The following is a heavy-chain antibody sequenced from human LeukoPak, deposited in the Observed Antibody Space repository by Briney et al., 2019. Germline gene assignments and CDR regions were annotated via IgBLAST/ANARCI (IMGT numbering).Heavy chain of an antibody. CDR3: ARGESGSYGVDY. J-gene: IGHJ4*02. Sequence: GASVKVSCKASGYTFTNYDITWVRQAPGQGLEWMGWISSYNGTTNFIQKLQGRVTMTTDTSTSTAYMELKSLGSDDTAVYYCARGESGSYGVDYWGQGTLVTVSS. CDR2: ISSYNGTT. V-gene: IGHV1-18*01. CDR1: GYTFTNYD. D-gene: IGHD1-26*01.